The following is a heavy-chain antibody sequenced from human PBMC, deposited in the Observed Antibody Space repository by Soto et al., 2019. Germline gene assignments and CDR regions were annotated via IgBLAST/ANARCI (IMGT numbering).Heavy chain of an antibody. CDR1: GYTFTTSG. Sequence: QVQVVQSGPEVRKPGASVKVSCEASGYTFTTSGISWVRQVPGQGLEWMGWISTYNGDTNSAQNFQGRVLMTADTSTGTAYMELMSLKSDDTAVYYCARQGSWPYYYYGLDVWGQGTTVTVSS. CDR2: ISTYNGDT. V-gene: IGHV1-18*01. CDR3: ARQGSWPYYYYGLDV. D-gene: IGHD1-26*01. J-gene: IGHJ6*02.